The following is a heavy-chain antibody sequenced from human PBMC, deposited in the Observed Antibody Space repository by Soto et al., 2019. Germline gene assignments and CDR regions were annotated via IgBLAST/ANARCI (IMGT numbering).Heavy chain of an antibody. D-gene: IGHD3-16*01. CDR1: GFTVNSYG. Sequence: AAVTVACKDSGFTVNSYGIIGVRPAPGQGLEWMGWISAYNGNTNYAQKLQGRVTMTTDTSTSTAYMELRSLRSDDTAVYYCARDSFGGDAFDSWGQETMFTFS. V-gene: IGHV1-18*04. CDR2: ISAYNGNT. J-gene: IGHJ3*02. CDR3: ARDSFGGDAFDS.